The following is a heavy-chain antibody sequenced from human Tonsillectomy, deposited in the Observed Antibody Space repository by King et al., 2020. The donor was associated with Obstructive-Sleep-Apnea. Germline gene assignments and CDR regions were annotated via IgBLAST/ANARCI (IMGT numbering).Heavy chain of an antibody. V-gene: IGHV3-15*01. CDR1: GFTFSNAW. D-gene: IGHD2-21*02. CDR2: IKSKTDGGTT. Sequence: VQLVESGGGLVKPGGSLRLSCAASGFTFSNAWMSWVRQAPGKGLEWVGRIKSKTDGGTTDYAAPVKGRLTISRDDSKNTLYLQMNSLKTEDTAVYYCTAGCGGDCYSGGYYYGMDVWGQGTTVTVSS. CDR3: TAGCGGDCYSGGYYYGMDV. J-gene: IGHJ6*02.